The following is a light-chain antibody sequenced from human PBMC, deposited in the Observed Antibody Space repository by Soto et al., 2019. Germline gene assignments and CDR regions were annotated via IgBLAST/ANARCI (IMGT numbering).Light chain of an antibody. Sequence: QLVLTQPPSVSGAPGQRVTISGTGSSSNIGAGYDVHWYQQLPGTAPKLLIYGNSNRPSGVPDRFSGSKSGTSASLAITGLQAEDEADYYCQSYDSSLSGVVFGGGTKVTVL. V-gene: IGLV1-40*01. CDR2: GNS. CDR3: QSYDSSLSGVV. J-gene: IGLJ2*01. CDR1: SSNIGAGYD.